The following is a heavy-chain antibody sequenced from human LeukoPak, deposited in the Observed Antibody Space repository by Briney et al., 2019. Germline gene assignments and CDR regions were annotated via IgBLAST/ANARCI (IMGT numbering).Heavy chain of an antibody. CDR2: ISYDGSNK. J-gene: IGHJ4*02. D-gene: IGHD6-13*01. CDR3: AREVGLGIAAAGTFDY. Sequence: GGSLRLSCAASGFTFSSYAMHWVRQAPGKGLEWVAVISYDGSNKYYADSVKGRFTISRDNSKNTLYLQMNSLRAEDTAVYYCAREVGLGIAAAGTFDYWGQGTLVTVSS. V-gene: IGHV3-30-3*01. CDR1: GFTFSSYA.